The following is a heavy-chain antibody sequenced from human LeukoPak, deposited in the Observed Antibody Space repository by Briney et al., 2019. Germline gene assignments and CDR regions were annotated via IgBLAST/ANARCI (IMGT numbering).Heavy chain of an antibody. CDR2: IYYSGSA. J-gene: IGHJ4*02. CDR1: GGSISSSSYY. V-gene: IGHV4-39*01. D-gene: IGHD3-3*01. CDR3: ARHVRFLEWLSSYYFDY. Sequence: SETLSLTCTVSGGSISSSSYYWGWIRQPPGKGLEWIGSIYYSGSAYYNPSLKSRVTISVDTSKSQFSLRLTSVTAADTTVYYCARHVRFLEWLSSYYFDYWGQGTLVTVSS.